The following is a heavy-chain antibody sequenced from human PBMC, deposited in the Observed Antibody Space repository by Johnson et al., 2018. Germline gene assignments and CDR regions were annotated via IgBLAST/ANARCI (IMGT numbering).Heavy chain of an antibody. D-gene: IGHD6-19*01. Sequence: VQLVQSGGGLVQPGRSLRLSCAASGFTFDDYAMHWVRQAAGKGLEWVSGINWNRVSIVYADSVTGRCTIYRDNAQNSLYLQMNRLRPEDTALYYWGKALSSGWGLKYYYYMDVWGKGTTVTVSS. CDR3: GKALSSGWGLKYYYYMDV. V-gene: IGHV3-9*01. CDR1: GFTFDDYA. CDR2: INWNRVSI. J-gene: IGHJ6*03.